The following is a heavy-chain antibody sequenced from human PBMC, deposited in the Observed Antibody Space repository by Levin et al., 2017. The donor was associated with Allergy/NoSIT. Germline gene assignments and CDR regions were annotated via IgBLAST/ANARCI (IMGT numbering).Heavy chain of an antibody. V-gene: IGHV1-18*01. CDR3: ARDRDDSSSWYYFDY. J-gene: IGHJ4*02. Sequence: ASVKVSCKASGYTFTSYGISWVRQAPGQGLEWMGWISAYNGNTNYAQKLQGRVTMTTDTSTSTAYMELRSLRSDDTAVYYCARDRDDSSSWYYFDYWGQGTLVTVSS. CDR1: GYTFTSYG. D-gene: IGHD6-13*01. CDR2: ISAYNGNT.